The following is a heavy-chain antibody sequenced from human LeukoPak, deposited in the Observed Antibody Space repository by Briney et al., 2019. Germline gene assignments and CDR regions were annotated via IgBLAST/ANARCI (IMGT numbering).Heavy chain of an antibody. CDR3: AKDRRFDSGWYAIDY. CDR1: GFTFSSYA. Sequence: GGSLRLSCAASGFTFSSYAMTWVRQAPGKGLEWVSSISDRDHNTYYADSVKGRFTLSRDNYKKTLYLQMISLRAEDTAVYYCAKDRRFDSGWYAIDYWGQGTLVTVSS. CDR2: ISDRDHNT. D-gene: IGHD6-13*01. V-gene: IGHV3-23*01. J-gene: IGHJ4*02.